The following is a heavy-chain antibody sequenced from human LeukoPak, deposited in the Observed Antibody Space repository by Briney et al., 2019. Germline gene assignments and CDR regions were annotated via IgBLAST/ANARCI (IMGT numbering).Heavy chain of an antibody. CDR3: ARDPTVTNFHDAFDI. Sequence: ASVKVSCKASGYTFTDYYMHWVRQAPGQGLEWMGWINPKSGDTNYAQKFQGRVTMTRDTSISTAYMELSRLRSDDTAVYYCARDPTVTNFHDAFDIWGQGAMVTVSS. CDR2: INPKSGDT. J-gene: IGHJ3*02. V-gene: IGHV1-2*02. D-gene: IGHD4-17*01. CDR1: GYTFTDYY.